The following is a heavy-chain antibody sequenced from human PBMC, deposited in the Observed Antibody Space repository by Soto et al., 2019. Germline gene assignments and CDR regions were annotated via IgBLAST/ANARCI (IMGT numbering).Heavy chain of an antibody. Sequence: EVQLVESGGGLVKPGGSLRLSCAASGFTFSSYSMNWVRQAPGKGLEWVSSISSSSSYIYYADSVKGQFTISRDNAKNSLYLQMNSLRAEDTAVYYCARDRPELGKFYYWGQGTLVTVSS. J-gene: IGHJ4*02. V-gene: IGHV3-21*01. CDR3: ARDRPELGKFYY. CDR2: ISSSSSYI. D-gene: IGHD7-27*01. CDR1: GFTFSSYS.